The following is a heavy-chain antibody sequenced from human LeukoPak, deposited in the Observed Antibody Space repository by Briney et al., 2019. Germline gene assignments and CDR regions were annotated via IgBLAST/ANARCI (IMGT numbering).Heavy chain of an antibody. CDR3: ARGRWYSSSRNYYMDV. V-gene: IGHV4-34*01. Sequence: SETLSLTCAVYGGSFSGYYWSWIRQPPGKGLEWIGEINHSGSTNYNPSLKSRVTISVDTSKNQFSLKLSSVTAADTAVYYCARGRWYSSSRNYYMDVWGKGTTVTVSS. CDR1: GGSFSGYY. D-gene: IGHD6-6*01. CDR2: INHSGST. J-gene: IGHJ6*03.